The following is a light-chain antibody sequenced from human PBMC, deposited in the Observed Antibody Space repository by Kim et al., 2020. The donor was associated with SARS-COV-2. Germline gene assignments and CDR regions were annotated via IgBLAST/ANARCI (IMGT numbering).Light chain of an antibody. CDR1: PGITTS. J-gene: IGKJ1*01. CDR3: QQHQTYPCT. CDR2: KAS. Sequence: GDRVTITCRASPGITTSLAWYQQKPGKAPKLLIYKASSVQSGVPSRFSGSGSGTEFTPTISSLQPDDFATYYCQQHQTYPCTFGQGTKV. V-gene: IGKV1-5*03.